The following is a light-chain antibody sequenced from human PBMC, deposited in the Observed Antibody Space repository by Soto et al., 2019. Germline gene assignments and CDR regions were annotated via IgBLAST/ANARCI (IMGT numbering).Light chain of an antibody. V-gene: IGLV2-23*02. Sequence: QSVLTQPASVSGSPGQSITISCTGTSRDIGTSNLVSWYQQFPGKAPKLIIYEVTKRPSGVSNRFSGSKSGNTASLTISGLQPEDEADYYCYSYTGISTSLFLFGTGTKVTVL. CDR3: YSYTGISTSLFL. CDR2: EVT. J-gene: IGLJ1*01. CDR1: SRDIGTSNL.